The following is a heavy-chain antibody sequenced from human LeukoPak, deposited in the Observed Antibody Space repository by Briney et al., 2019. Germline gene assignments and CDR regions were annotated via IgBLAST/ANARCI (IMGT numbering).Heavy chain of an antibody. V-gene: IGHV1-18*01. CDR3: ARDLDGYSYGGPYYYFDY. D-gene: IGHD5-18*01. CDR2: VSAYSGNT. J-gene: IGHJ4*02. Sequence: ASVKVSCKASGYTFTTYGISWLRQATGQGLEGMGWVSAYSGNTNYAQNLQGRVTMTTDTSTSTACMELRSLRSDDAAVYYCARDLDGYSYGGPYYYFDYWGQGTLVTVSS. CDR1: GYTFTTYG.